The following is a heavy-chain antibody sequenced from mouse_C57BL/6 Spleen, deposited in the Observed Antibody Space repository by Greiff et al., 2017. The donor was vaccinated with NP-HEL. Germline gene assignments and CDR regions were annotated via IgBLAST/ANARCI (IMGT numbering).Heavy chain of an antibody. CDR1: GFSLTSYG. V-gene: IGHV2-2*01. D-gene: IGHD2-1*01. Sequence: VQLQQSGPGLVQPSQSLSITCTVSGFSLTSYGVHWVRQSPGKGLEWLGVIWSGGSTDYNAAFISRLSISKDNSKSQVFFKMNSLQADDTAIYYCARGGYGNYGGYFDYWGQGTTLTVSS. CDR2: IWSGGST. CDR3: ARGGYGNYGGYFDY. J-gene: IGHJ2*01.